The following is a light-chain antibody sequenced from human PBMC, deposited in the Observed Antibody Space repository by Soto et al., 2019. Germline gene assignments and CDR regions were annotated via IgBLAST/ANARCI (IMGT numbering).Light chain of an antibody. CDR3: CSYAGSSTSRV. CDR2: EVD. V-gene: IGLV2-23*02. J-gene: IGLJ2*01. CDR1: TSDVGSYNL. Sequence: SALAQPASVSGSPGQSITLSCPGSTSDVGSYNLVSWYQQHPGKAPKLMIYEVDKRPSGVSNRLSGSKSGNTASLTISGLQAEDEADYYCCSYAGSSTSRVFGGGTKVTVL.